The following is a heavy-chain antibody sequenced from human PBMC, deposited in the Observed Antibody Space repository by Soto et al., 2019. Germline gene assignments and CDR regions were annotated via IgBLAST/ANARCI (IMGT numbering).Heavy chain of an antibody. V-gene: IGHV3-21*01. CDR2: ISSKSAYI. CDR1: GFDFNSHT. J-gene: IGHJ4*02. CDR3: AKVGLYFPDSTGAD. Sequence: EVLLVESGGGLVKPGGSLKLSCAASGFDFNSHTMSWVRQAPGKGLEWVSTISSKSAYIYYADSLKGRFAVSRDNAETSLYLHMTSRTVDDTAFYYCAKVGLYFPDSTGADWGQGTLVTVSS. D-gene: IGHD3-22*01.